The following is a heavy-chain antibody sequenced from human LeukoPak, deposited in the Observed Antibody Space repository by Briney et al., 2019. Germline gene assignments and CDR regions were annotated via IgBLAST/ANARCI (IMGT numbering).Heavy chain of an antibody. J-gene: IGHJ4*02. CDR1: GYLFASYW. CDR3: ARQTAMGRSGDY. Sequence: GESLQISCKASGYLFASYWIGWVRQVPGRGREWMAIIDPSDSESRYTPSFQGQVTISVDKSLTTAYLQWNSLKASDTAMYYCARQTAMGRSGDYWGQGTLVTVSS. V-gene: IGHV5-51*01. D-gene: IGHD5-18*01. CDR2: IDPSDSES.